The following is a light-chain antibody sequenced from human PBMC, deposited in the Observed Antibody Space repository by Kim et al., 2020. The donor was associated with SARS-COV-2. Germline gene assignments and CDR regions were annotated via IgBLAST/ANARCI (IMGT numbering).Light chain of an antibody. Sequence: GQSVPISCTGTISDIGSYNRVSWYQQSPGTAPKLIIYAVINRPSGVPDRFSGSRSGNTASLTISGLQTEDEADCYCNSYTSSSTLVFGGGTQLTVL. CDR2: AVI. V-gene: IGLV2-18*02. CDR1: ISDIGSYNR. CDR3: NSYTSSSTLV. J-gene: IGLJ2*01.